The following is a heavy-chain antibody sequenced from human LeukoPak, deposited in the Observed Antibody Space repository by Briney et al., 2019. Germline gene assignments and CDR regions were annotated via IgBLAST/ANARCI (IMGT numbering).Heavy chain of an antibody. D-gene: IGHD2-2*01. CDR3: ASLRGLYCSSTSCPLGYFDY. J-gene: IGHJ4*02. CDR1: GFTFSSYA. V-gene: IGHV3-23*01. Sequence: GGSLRLSCAASGFTFSSYAMSWVRQAPGKGLEWVSAISGSGGSTYYADSVKGRFTISRDNAKNSLYLQMNSLRAEDTAVYYCASLRGLYCSSTSCPLGYFDYWGQGTLVTVSS. CDR2: ISGSGGST.